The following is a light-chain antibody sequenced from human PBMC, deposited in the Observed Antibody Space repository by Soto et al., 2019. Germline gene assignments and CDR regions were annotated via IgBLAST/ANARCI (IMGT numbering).Light chain of an antibody. CDR3: QKYDSDPIT. CDR1: QAINNY. CDR2: AAS. J-gene: IGKJ5*01. Sequence: DIQMTQSPSSLSASVGSRVSITCRASQAINNYLAWYQQKPGKLPKVLIYAASTLQPGVPSRFSGSGSGTDFTLTVNSRQPDDIATYYCQKYDSDPITFGQGTRLEIK. V-gene: IGKV1-27*01.